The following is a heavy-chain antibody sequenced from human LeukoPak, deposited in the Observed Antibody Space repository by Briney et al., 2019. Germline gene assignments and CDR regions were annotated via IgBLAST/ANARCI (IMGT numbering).Heavy chain of an antibody. J-gene: IGHJ4*02. CDR1: GFTFNSYP. D-gene: IGHD3-22*01. Sequence: PGGSLRLSCSASGFTFNSYPVHWVRQAPGKGLEYVSDISCNGGRKYYADSVKGRFTISRDKSKNTLYLQMSSLRAEDTAVYYCAKVRGNYYENSGYNYWGQGTLVTVSS. CDR3: AKVRGNYYENSGYNY. V-gene: IGHV3-64D*06. CDR2: ISCNGGRK.